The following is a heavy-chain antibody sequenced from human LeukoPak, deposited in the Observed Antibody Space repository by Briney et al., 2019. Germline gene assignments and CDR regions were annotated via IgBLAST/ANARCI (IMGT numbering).Heavy chain of an antibody. CDR3: ARWEGNWFDP. CDR1: GGSINIYY. D-gene: IGHD1-26*01. Sequence: SSETLSLTCTVSGGSINIYYWTWIRQPPGKGLEWIGYIYTSGSSNYNPSLRSRVTISVDTSKNQFSLRLTSVTAADTAVYYCARWEGNWFDPWGQGTLVTVSS. V-gene: IGHV4-4*09. CDR2: IYTSGSS. J-gene: IGHJ5*02.